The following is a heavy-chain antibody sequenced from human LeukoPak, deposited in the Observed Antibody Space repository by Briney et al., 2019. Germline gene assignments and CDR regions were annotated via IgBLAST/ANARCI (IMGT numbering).Heavy chain of an antibody. CDR3: AREHTIAATGTHWFDP. CDR2: IWYDGSNK. Sequence: GGSLRLSCAASGFTFSRYGMHWLRQAPGTGLEWVAVIWYDGSNKDYTDSVRGRFTISRDNSENMLYLQMNSLRVEDTAVYYCAREHTIAATGTHWFDPWGQGTLVTVSS. J-gene: IGHJ5*02. D-gene: IGHD6-13*01. V-gene: IGHV3-33*01. CDR1: GFTFSRYG.